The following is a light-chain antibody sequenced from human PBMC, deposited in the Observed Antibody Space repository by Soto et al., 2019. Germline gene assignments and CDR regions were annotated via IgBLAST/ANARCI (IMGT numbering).Light chain of an antibody. V-gene: IGKV1D-16*01. CDR3: QQYRSFPAT. CDR2: AAS. Sequence: DIQMTHSPSSLSASVGDRVTITCRASQGISRWLAWYQLKPGKAPKSLIYAASTLQSVVPSRFSGSGSGTHFTLTVSSVQPEDSGTYYRQQYRSFPATFGQGTEV. J-gene: IGKJ1*01. CDR1: QGISRW.